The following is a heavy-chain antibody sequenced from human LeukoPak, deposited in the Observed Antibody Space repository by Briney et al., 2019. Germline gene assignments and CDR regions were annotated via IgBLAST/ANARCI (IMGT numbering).Heavy chain of an antibody. D-gene: IGHD1-26*01. V-gene: IGHV4-59*01. CDR3: ARDSPSGSYDY. J-gene: IGHJ4*02. CDR1: GGSISSYY. Sequence: SETLSLTCTVSGGSISSYYWSWIRQPPGKGLEWIGYIYYSGSTNYNPSLKSRVTISVETSKNQFSLKLSSVTAADTAVYYCARDSPSGSYDYWGQGTLVTVSS. CDR2: IYYSGST.